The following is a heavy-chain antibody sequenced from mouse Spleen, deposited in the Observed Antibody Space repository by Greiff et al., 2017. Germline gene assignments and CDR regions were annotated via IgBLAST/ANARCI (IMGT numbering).Heavy chain of an antibody. J-gene: IGHJ3*01. CDR1: GFSLSTSG. V-gene: IGHV2-9*02. CDR2: IWAGGST. Sequence: QVTLKVSGPGILQPSQTLSLTCSFSGFSLSTSGMGVGWVRQPPGKGLEWLGVIWAGGSTNYNSALMSRLSISKDNSKSQVFLKMNSLQTDDTAMYYCARDWDEGFAYWGQGTLVTVSA. CDR3: ARDWDEGFAY. D-gene: IGHD4-1*01.